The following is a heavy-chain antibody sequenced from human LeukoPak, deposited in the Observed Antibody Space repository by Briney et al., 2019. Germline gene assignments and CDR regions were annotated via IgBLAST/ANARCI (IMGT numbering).Heavy chain of an antibody. V-gene: IGHV3-23*01. CDR3: AKESPVFDY. CDR2: ISGSGGST. CDR1: GFTFSSYG. J-gene: IGHJ4*02. Sequence: GRSLRLSCAASGFTFSSYGMHWVRQAPGKGLEWVAVISGSGGSTHYADSAKGRFTISRDNSKNTLYLQMSSLRAEDTAVYYCAKESPVFDYWGQGTLVTVSS.